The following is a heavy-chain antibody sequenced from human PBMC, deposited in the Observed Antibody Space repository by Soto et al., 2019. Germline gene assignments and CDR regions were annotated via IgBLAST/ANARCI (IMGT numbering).Heavy chain of an antibody. CDR2: IGTRSDI. J-gene: IGHJ6*02. D-gene: IGHD2-21*02. Sequence: LRLSCAASGFTFSSYSMHWVRQAPGKGLEWVSSIGTRSDIYYADSVKGRFTISRDNAKNSLSLQMNSMTAEDTAVYYCAREETASPLAYGLDVWGQGTTVTVSS. CDR3: AREETASPLAYGLDV. CDR1: GFTFSSYS. V-gene: IGHV3-21*01.